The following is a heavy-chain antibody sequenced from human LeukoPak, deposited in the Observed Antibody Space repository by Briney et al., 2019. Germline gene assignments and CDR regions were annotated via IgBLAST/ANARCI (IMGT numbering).Heavy chain of an antibody. CDR3: ARQVWITLDRDLDYFDY. CDR1: GGSFSGYY. V-gene: IGHV4-34*01. Sequence: SETLSLTCAVYGGSFSGYYWSWIRQPPGKGLEWIGEINHSGSTNYNPSLKSRVTISVDTSKNQFSLKLTSVTAADTAVYYCARQVWITLDRDLDYFDYWGQGTLVTVSS. D-gene: IGHD3-10*01. J-gene: IGHJ4*02. CDR2: INHSGST.